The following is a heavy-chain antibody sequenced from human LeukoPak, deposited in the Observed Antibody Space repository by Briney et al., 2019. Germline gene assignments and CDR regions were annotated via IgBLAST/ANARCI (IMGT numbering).Heavy chain of an antibody. CDR2: IYHSGST. V-gene: IGHV4-38-2*02. CDR3: ARTPTVTTLDI. J-gene: IGHJ3*02. D-gene: IGHD4-17*01. CDR1: GYSISSGYC. Sequence: SETLSLTCTVSGYSISSGYCWGWIRQPPGKGLEWIGSIYHSGSTYYNPSLKSRVTISVDTSKNQFSLKLNSVTAADTAVYYCARTPTVTTLDIWGQETMVTVSS.